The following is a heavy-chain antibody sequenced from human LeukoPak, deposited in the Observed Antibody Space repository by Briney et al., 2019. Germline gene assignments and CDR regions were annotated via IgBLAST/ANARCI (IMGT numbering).Heavy chain of an antibody. CDR3: ARVKRQQLVLDY. J-gene: IGHJ4*02. CDR1: GGSISSYY. D-gene: IGHD6-13*01. V-gene: IGHV4-59*01. Sequence: ASETLSLTCTVSGGSISSYYWSWIRQPPGKGLEWIGYIYYSGSTNYNPSLKSRVTTSVDTSKNQFSLKLSSVTAADTAVYYCARVKRQQLVLDYWGQGTLVTVSS. CDR2: IYYSGST.